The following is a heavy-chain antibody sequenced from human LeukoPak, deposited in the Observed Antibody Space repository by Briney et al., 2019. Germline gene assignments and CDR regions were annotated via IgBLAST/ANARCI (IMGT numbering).Heavy chain of an antibody. V-gene: IGHV3-21*01. D-gene: IGHD3-22*01. Sequence: PGGSLRLSCAASGFTFSSYSMNWVRQAPGKGLEWVSSISSSSYIYYADSVKGRFTISRDNAKNSLYLQMNSLRAEDTAVYYCARVADSSGYKDAFDIWGQGTMVTVSS. CDR1: GFTFSSYS. J-gene: IGHJ3*02. CDR2: ISSSSYI. CDR3: ARVADSSGYKDAFDI.